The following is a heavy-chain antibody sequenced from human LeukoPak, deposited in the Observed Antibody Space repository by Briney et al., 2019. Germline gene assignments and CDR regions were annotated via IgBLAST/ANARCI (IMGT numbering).Heavy chain of an antibody. CDR2: ISSSSSYI. CDR1: GFTFSSYS. D-gene: IGHD3-22*01. V-gene: IGHV3-21*01. J-gene: IGHJ4*02. CDR3: ARFDPSYYYDSSGPYYFDY. Sequence: GGSLRLSCAASGFTFSSYSMNWVRQAPGKGLEWVSSISSSSSYIYYADSVKGRFTIPRDNAKNSLYLQMNSLRAEDTAVYYCARFDPSYYYDSSGPYYFDYWGQGTLVTVSS.